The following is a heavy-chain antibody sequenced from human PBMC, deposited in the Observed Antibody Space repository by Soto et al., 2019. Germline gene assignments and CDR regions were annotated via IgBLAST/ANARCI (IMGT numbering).Heavy chain of an antibody. D-gene: IGHD1-26*01. CDR2: LWYDGSNK. Sequence: PGGSLRLSCAASGFTFSSYGMHWVRQAPCQGLEWVAVLWYDGSNKYYAASVKGRFTISRENSKNTLYLQMSSLRAEDTAVYYCARDPPARGAYFRYYYYYGMDVWGQGTTVTVSS. CDR3: ARDPPARGAYFRYYYYYGMDV. CDR1: GFTFSSYG. V-gene: IGHV3-33*01. J-gene: IGHJ6*02.